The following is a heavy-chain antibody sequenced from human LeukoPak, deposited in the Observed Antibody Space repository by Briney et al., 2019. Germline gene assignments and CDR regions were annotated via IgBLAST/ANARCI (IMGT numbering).Heavy chain of an antibody. J-gene: IGHJ4*02. CDR2: ISGSGSDT. D-gene: IGHD7-27*01. CDR1: GFTFSRNA. Sequence: GGSLRLSCAASGFTFSRNAMIWVRQAPGKVLEWVSAISGSGSDTYYADSVKGRFTIFRDNPKNTVYLRMNSLRAEDTAVYYCAKDPWGSRGYFDYWGQGTLVTVSS. CDR3: AKDPWGSRGYFDY. V-gene: IGHV3-23*01.